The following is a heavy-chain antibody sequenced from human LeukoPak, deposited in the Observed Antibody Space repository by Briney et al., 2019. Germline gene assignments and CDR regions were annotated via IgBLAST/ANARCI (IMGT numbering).Heavy chain of an antibody. CDR3: ASLTGYYRYYYYMDV. CDR2: ISSSSSYI. CDR1: GFSFSSYE. D-gene: IGHD3-9*01. Sequence: GGSLRLSCAASGFSFSSYEMNWVRQAPGKGLEWVSSISSSSSYIYYADSVKGRFTISRDNAKNSLNLQMNSLRAEDTAVYYCASLTGYYRYYYYMDVWGKGTTVTVSS. J-gene: IGHJ6*03. V-gene: IGHV3-21*01.